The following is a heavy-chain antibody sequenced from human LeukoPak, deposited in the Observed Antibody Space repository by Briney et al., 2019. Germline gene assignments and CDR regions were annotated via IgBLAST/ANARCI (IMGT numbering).Heavy chain of an antibody. CDR2: VNSDGSRT. Sequence: GGSLRLSCAASGFTFSSYWMHWVRQAPGKGLVWVSRVNSDGSRTDYADSVKGRITISRDNAKNTLYLQMNSLRAEDTAVYYCTRSFNSGSYPDYWGQGTLVTVSS. CDR1: GFTFSSYW. V-gene: IGHV3-74*01. D-gene: IGHD1-26*01. CDR3: TRSFNSGSYPDY. J-gene: IGHJ4*02.